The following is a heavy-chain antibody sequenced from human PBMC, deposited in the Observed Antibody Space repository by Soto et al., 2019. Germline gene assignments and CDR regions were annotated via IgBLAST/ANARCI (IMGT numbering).Heavy chain of an antibody. J-gene: IGHJ3*02. CDR2: ISSSGSTI. Sequence: SLRLSCAASGFTFRSFTMNWVRQAPGKGLEWVSYISSSGSTIYYADSVKGRFTISRDNXRXXLXLXMXSXXXXDTXVYYCARFRRFWSGYPDAFDIWGQGTMVTVSS. CDR3: ARFRRFWSGYPDAFDI. CDR1: GFTFRSFT. D-gene: IGHD3-3*01. V-gene: IGHV3-48*03.